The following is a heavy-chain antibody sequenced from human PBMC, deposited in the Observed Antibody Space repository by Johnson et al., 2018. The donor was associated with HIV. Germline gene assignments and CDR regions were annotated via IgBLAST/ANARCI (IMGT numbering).Heavy chain of an antibody. J-gene: IGHJ3*02. D-gene: IGHD2-21*02. CDR3: ARAYCGGDCPGDAFDI. CDR2: ISYDGSNT. V-gene: IGHV3-30*04. Sequence: QVQLVESGGGVVQPGRSLRLSCAASKFTFNSYTLHWVRQAPGKGLEWVAVISYDGSNTYYADSVKGRFTISRDNSKNTLYLQMNSLRAEDTAVYYCARAYCGGDCPGDAFDIWGQGTMVTVSS. CDR1: KFTFNSYT.